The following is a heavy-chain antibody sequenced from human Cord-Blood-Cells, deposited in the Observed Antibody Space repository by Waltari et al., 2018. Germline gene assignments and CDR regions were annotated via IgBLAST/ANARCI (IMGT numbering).Heavy chain of an antibody. CDR3: ARGGGRMRGTDAFDI. CDR2: INHSGSA. J-gene: IGHJ3*02. CDR1: GGSFSGYY. Sequence: QVQLQQWGAGLLTPSETLSLTCAVYGGSFSGYYGSGIRQPPGKGLEWIGEINHSGSANYNPSLKSRVTISVDTSKNQFSLKLSSVTAADTAVYYCARGGGRMRGTDAFDIWGQGTMVTDSS. V-gene: IGHV4-34*01. D-gene: IGHD3-10*01.